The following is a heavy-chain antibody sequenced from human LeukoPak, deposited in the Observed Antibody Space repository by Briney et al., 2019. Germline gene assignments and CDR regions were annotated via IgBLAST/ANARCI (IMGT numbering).Heavy chain of an antibody. Sequence: NPSETLSLTCTVSGGSISSSSYYWGWLRQPPGKGLEWIGSIYYSGSTYYNPSLKSRVTISVDTSKNQFSLKLSSVTAADTAVYYCARPGIYDSSGYPSAFDIWGQGTMVTVSS. CDR3: ARPGIYDSSGYPSAFDI. V-gene: IGHV4-39*01. D-gene: IGHD3-22*01. J-gene: IGHJ3*02. CDR2: IYYSGST. CDR1: GGSISSSSYY.